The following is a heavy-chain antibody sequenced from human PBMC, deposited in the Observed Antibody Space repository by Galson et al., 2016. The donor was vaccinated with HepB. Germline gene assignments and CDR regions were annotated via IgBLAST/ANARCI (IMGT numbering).Heavy chain of an antibody. CDR2: ISYDGSGK. Sequence: SLRLSCAASGFIFSNFDMHWVRQAPGKGLEWVAVISYDGSGKDYADSVRGRFTVSRDNSKSTLYLQMNSLRTEDTAVYYCANPSGYSYGALDYWGQGTLVTVSS. V-gene: IGHV3-30*18. D-gene: IGHD5-18*01. CDR1: GFIFSNFD. CDR3: ANPSGYSYGALDY. J-gene: IGHJ4*02.